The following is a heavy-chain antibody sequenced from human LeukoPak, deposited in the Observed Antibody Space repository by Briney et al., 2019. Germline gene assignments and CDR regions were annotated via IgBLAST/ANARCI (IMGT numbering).Heavy chain of an antibody. J-gene: IGHJ5*02. Sequence: GGSLRLSCAASGFTFSNYWMQWVRQAPGKGLVWVSRIDNDGSGTVYADSVKGRFTVFRDNAKNTLFLQMNSLRAEDTAVYYCAGDRPHNWFDPWGQGTLVTVSS. CDR3: AGDRPHNWFDP. CDR1: GFTFSNYW. V-gene: IGHV3-74*01. CDR2: IDNDGSGT.